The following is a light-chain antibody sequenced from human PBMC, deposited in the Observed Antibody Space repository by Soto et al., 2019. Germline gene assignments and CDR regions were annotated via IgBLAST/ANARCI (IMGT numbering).Light chain of an antibody. Sequence: DIQMTQSPSTLSASVGDRVTITCRASQSISSWLAWYQQKPGKAPKRLIYKASTLKSGVPSRFSGSGSGTEFTLTISSLQPDDFATYYCQHYNSYSEAFGQGTKGDIK. V-gene: IGKV1-5*03. CDR3: QHYNSYSEA. CDR2: KAS. CDR1: QSISSW. J-gene: IGKJ1*01.